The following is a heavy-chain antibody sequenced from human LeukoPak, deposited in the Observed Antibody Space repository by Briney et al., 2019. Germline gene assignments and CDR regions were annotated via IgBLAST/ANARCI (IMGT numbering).Heavy chain of an antibody. CDR2: ISAYNGNT. D-gene: IGHD6-19*01. CDR3: ARSAVAGTMGAEYFQH. Sequence: ASVKVSCKASGYTFTSYGISWVRQAPGQGLEWMGWISAYNGNTNCAQKLQGRVTMTTDTSTSTAYMELRSLRSDDTAVYYCARSAVAGTMGAEYFQHWGQGTLVTVSS. V-gene: IGHV1-18*01. J-gene: IGHJ1*01. CDR1: GYTFTSYG.